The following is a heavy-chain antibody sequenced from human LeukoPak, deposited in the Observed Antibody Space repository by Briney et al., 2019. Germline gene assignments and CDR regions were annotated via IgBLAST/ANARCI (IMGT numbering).Heavy chain of an antibody. CDR3: ARVPITLAGTKDAKYFQH. Sequence: GGSLRLSCAASGFSFSSSTMHWFRQAPGKGLDWVAVISYDGDIKYYADSVKGRFIISRDNSENTLHLQMNSLRAEDTALYYCARVPITLAGTKDAKYFQHWGQGTLVTVSS. V-gene: IGHV3-30*04. CDR2: ISYDGDIK. D-gene: IGHD6-19*01. CDR1: GFSFSSST. J-gene: IGHJ1*01.